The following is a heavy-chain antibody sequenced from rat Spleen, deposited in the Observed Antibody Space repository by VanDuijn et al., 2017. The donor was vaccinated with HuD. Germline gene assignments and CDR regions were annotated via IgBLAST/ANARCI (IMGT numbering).Heavy chain of an antibody. D-gene: IGHD5-1*01. CDR1: GFSLTNNN. V-gene: IGHV5-19*01. CDR3: ARHTLGALHY. CDR2: ISPSGGST. Sequence: IQLKESGPGLVQPSQTLSLVCTVAGFSLTNNNVHWIRQSPGKGLEWVASISPSGGSTYYRDSVKGRFTISRDNAKNTLYLQLYSLRSEDTATYYCARHTLGALHYWGQGVMVTVSS. J-gene: IGHJ2*01.